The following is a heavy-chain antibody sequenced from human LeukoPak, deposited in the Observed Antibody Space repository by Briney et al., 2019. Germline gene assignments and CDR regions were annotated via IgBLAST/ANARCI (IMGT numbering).Heavy chain of an antibody. Sequence: GCLRLSCAASGFTFSSYAMSWVRQPPGKGLEWVSVISGSGGNTYYADSVKGRFTISRDNSKNTLYLQMNSLRAEDTAVYYCAKDQYGGNPQYYFDYWGQGTLVTVSS. V-gene: IGHV3-23*01. D-gene: IGHD4-23*01. CDR3: AKDQYGGNPQYYFDY. J-gene: IGHJ4*02. CDR1: GFTFSSYA. CDR2: ISGSGGNT.